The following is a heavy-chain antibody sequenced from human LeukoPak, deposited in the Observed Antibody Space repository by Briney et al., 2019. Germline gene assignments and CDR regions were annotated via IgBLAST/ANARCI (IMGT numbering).Heavy chain of an antibody. Sequence: SQTLSLTCAISGDSVSTNNAGWNWIRQSPSRGLEWLGRTYYSSNWYIHYAVSVKSRITINPDTSKNQFSLQLNSVTPEDTAVYYCSRGWLQQGFDYWGQGTLATVSS. J-gene: IGHJ4*02. CDR2: TYYSSNWYI. CDR3: SRGWLQQGFDY. D-gene: IGHD5-24*01. V-gene: IGHV6-1*01. CDR1: GDSVSTNNAG.